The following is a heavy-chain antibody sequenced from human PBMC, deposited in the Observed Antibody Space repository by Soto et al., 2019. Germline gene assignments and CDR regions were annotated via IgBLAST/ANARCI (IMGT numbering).Heavy chain of an antibody. CDR2: IGTAGDT. Sequence: EVQLVESGGGLVQPGGSLRLSCAASGFTFSSYDMHWVRQATGKGLEWVSAIGTAGDTYYPGSVKGRFTISRENAKNSLYLSMNILRAGDTAVYYCARGRRGYDILDGVPLYYYMDVWGNGTTVTVSS. CDR1: GFTFSSYD. J-gene: IGHJ6*03. D-gene: IGHD3-9*01. CDR3: ARGRRGYDILDGVPLYYYMDV. V-gene: IGHV3-13*01.